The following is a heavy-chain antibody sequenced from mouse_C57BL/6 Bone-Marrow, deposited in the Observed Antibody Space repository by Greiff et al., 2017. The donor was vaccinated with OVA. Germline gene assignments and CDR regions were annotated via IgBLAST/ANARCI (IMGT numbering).Heavy chain of an antibody. Sequence: QVQLKQPGAELVKPGASVKLSCKASGYTFTSYWMHWVKQRPGQGLEWIGMIHPNSGSTNYNEKFKSKATLTVDKSSSTAYMQLSSLTSEDSAVYYCARSRDYDRNYFDYWGQGTTLTVSS. J-gene: IGHJ2*01. CDR3: ARSRDYDRNYFDY. CDR1: GYTFTSYW. V-gene: IGHV1-64*01. CDR2: IHPNSGST. D-gene: IGHD2-4*01.